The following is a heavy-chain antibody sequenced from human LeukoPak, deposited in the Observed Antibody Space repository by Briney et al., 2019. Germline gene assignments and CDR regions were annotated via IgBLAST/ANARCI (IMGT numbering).Heavy chain of an antibody. CDR2: IKPDSGGT. CDR3: ASVTYSDYNDFDY. Sequence: GASVKVACKTSGYTFTAFFMHWVRHAPGQGLEWMGWIKPDSGGTNYAQKFQGRVAMTRDTCISTAYMELSSLSTDDTAVYYCASVTYSDYNDFDYWGQGTLVTVSS. J-gene: IGHJ4*02. D-gene: IGHD5-12*01. CDR1: GYTFTAFF. V-gene: IGHV1-2*02.